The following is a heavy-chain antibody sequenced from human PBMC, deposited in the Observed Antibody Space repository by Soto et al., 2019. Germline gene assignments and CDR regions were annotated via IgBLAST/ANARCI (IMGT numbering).Heavy chain of an antibody. CDR3: SRGTIDYLGTSRSGYGLDV. Sequence: QVRLQESGPGLVKPSQTLSLTCSVSGVSISSADFYWSWIRQPPGKALEGLRDMSYSGSTYYNPSLQSRITMSLDTSKNHLSLTLTSVTAADTAVYFCSRGTIDYLGTSRSGYGLDVWGQWTAVSVSS. V-gene: IGHV4-30-4*01. D-gene: IGHD3-10*01. CDR2: MSYSGST. CDR1: GVSISSADFY. J-gene: IGHJ6*02.